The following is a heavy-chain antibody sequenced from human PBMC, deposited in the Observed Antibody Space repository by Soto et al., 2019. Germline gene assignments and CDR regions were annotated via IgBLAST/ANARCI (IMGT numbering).Heavy chain of an antibody. CDR2: INPSGGST. Sequence: ASVKVSFKASGYTFTSYYMHWVRQAPGQGLEWMGIINPSGGSTSYAQKFQGRATMTRDTSTSTVYMELSSLRSEDTAVYYCSRRGDYYDSSGYYAPPYYGMDVWGQGTTVTVSS. D-gene: IGHD3-22*01. CDR1: GYTFTSYY. CDR3: SRRGDYYDSSGYYAPPYYGMDV. J-gene: IGHJ6*02. V-gene: IGHV1-46*01.